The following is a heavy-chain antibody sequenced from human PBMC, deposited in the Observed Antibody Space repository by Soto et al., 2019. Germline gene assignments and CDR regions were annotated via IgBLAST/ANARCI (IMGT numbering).Heavy chain of an antibody. D-gene: IGHD3-3*01. CDR2: ISHDGSNK. Sequence: PGGSLRLSCAASGFTFSSYGMHWVRQAPGKGLEWVAVISHDGSNKYYADSVKGRFTISRDNSKNTLYLQMNSLRAEDTAVYYCARDKRDLRFLEWSYYFDFWGQGTLVTVSS. CDR3: ARDKRDLRFLEWSYYFDF. J-gene: IGHJ4*02. V-gene: IGHV3-30*03. CDR1: GFTFSSYG.